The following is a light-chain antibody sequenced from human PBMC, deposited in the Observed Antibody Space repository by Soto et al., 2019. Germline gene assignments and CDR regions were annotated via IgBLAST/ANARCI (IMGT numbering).Light chain of an antibody. CDR3: APYSNSDISYV. CDR1: SSDICGYYY. V-gene: IGLV2-14*01. J-gene: IGLJ1*01. Sequence: QSVLSQPASVSGSPGQTITISCTGTSSDICGYYYVSWYQHHPGKVSKLLIYQVTNRPSRGSHRFSCSSSGTTASLTLSGLQSDDEADYYCAPYSNSDISYVFGTGTNVTV. CDR2: QVT.